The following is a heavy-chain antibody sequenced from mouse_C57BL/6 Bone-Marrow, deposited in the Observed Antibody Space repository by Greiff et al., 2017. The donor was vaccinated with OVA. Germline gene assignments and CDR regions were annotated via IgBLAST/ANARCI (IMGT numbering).Heavy chain of an antibody. CDR2: IDPSDSYT. CDR3: ARSGWHFDY. J-gene: IGHJ2*01. CDR1: GYTFTSYW. Sequence: QVQLKQPGAELVMPGASVKLSCKASGYTFTSYWMHWVKQRPGHGLEWIGEIDPSDSYTNYNQKFKGKSTLTVDKSSSTAYMQLSSLTSEDSAVYYCARSGWHFDYWGQGTTLTVSS. V-gene: IGHV1-69*01. D-gene: IGHD2-3*01.